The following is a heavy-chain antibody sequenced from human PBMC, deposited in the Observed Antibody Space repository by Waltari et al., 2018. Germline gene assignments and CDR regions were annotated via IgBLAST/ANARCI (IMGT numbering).Heavy chain of an antibody. J-gene: IGHJ4*02. D-gene: IGHD6-19*01. V-gene: IGHV3-23*01. CDR3: AKGKSSSGWYGGYDQ. Sequence: ELQVLESGGGLLQPGDSLRISCAASEFILSAYALSWVLQAPGRAREWVSSISSTGGNTRYADSVKGRFTVSRDNSKNVVFLQMNSLRDEDTALYFCAKGKSSSGWYGGYDQWGQGTLVRVSS. CDR2: ISSTGGNT. CDR1: EFILSAYA.